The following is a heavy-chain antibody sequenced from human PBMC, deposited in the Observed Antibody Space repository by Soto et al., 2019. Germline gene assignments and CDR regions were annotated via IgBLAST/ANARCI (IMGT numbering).Heavy chain of an antibody. V-gene: IGHV1-18*01. Sequence: ASVKVSCQASGYTFTSYGISWVRQAPGQGLEWMGWISAYNGNTNYAQKLQGRVTMTTDTSTSTAYMELRSLRSDDTAVYYCAVGNDYTWGSYPTIFDYWGQGTLVTVSS. CDR3: AVGNDYTWGSYPTIFDY. CDR1: GYTFTSYG. CDR2: ISAYNGNT. D-gene: IGHD3-16*02. J-gene: IGHJ4*02.